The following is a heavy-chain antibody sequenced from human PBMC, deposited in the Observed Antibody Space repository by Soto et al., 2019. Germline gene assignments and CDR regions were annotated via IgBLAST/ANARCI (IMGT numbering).Heavy chain of an antibody. J-gene: IGHJ5*02. D-gene: IGHD4-4*01. CDR2: IIPIFGTA. CDR1: GGTFSSYA. V-gene: IGHV1-69*13. CDR3: AINDYSNNWFDP. Sequence: SVKVSCKASGGTFSSYAISWLRQAPGQGLEWMGGIIPIFGTANYAQKFQGRVTITADESTSTAYMELSSLRSEDTAVYYCAINDYSNNWFDPWGQGTLVTVSS.